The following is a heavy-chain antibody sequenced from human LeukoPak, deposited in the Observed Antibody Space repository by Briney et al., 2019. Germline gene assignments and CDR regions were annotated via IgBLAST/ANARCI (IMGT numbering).Heavy chain of an antibody. J-gene: IGHJ6*03. CDR2: IYTSGST. V-gene: IGHV4-61*02. D-gene: IGHD6-19*01. CDR1: GGSISSGIYY. CDR3: AREGAAVAGYYYYYMDV. Sequence: PSETLSLTCTVSGGSISSGIYYWSWIRQPAGKGLEWIGRIYTSGSTNYNPSLKSRVTISVDTSKNQFSLKLSSVTAADTAVYYCAREGAAVAGYYYYYMDVWGKGTTVTVSS.